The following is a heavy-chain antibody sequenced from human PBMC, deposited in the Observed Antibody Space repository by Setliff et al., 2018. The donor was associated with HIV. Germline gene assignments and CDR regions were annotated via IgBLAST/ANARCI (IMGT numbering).Heavy chain of an antibody. Sequence: PSETLSLTCSGSDGAVSGYSWSWIRQPAGKGLEWVGRIYTSGGSDYNPSRRSRVTISVDTSTNQFSLNLASVTAADTAVYYCTGRFEKWLAFDYWGQGTLVTVSS. V-gene: IGHV4-4*07. CDR3: TGRFEKWLAFDY. D-gene: IGHD6-19*01. CDR1: DGAVSGYS. J-gene: IGHJ4*02. CDR2: IYTSGGS.